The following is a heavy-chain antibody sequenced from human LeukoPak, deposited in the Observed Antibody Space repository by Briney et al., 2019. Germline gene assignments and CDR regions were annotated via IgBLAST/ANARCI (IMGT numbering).Heavy chain of an antibody. Sequence: GESLKISCKGFGYSFSSYWIGWVRQAPGQGLEWMGWISAYNGNTNYAQKLQGRVTMTTDASTSTAYMELRSLRSDDTAMYYCARRKDYYYYYMDVWGKGTTVTVSS. CDR1: GYSFSSYW. CDR2: ISAYNGNT. V-gene: IGHV1-18*04. CDR3: ARRKDYYYYYMDV. J-gene: IGHJ6*03. D-gene: IGHD2-15*01.